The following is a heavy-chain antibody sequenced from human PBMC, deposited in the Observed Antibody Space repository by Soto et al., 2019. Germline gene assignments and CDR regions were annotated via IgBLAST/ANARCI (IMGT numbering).Heavy chain of an antibody. V-gene: IGHV4-59*01. J-gene: IGHJ6*02. D-gene: IGHD1-20*01. CDR1: GGSISSYY. CDR2: IYYSGST. CDR3: ARGYNWNDLGGMDV. Sequence: ASETLSLTCTVSGGSISSYYWSWIRQPPGKGLEWIGYIYYSGSTNYNPSLKSRVTISVDTSKNQFSLKLSSVTAADTAVYYCARGYNWNDLGGMDVWGQGTTVTVSS.